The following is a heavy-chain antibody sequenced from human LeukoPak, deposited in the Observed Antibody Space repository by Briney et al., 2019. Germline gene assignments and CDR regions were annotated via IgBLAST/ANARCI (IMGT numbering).Heavy chain of an antibody. CDR2: ISSNSAVT. D-gene: IGHD3-22*01. Sequence: ASVKVSCKASGYSFTDYYIHWVRQAPGQGLEWMGWISSNSAVTKYAQKYQGRVTMTRDTSISTVYMELSSLRSDDTAVYYCARCLMIVVEGYHYYYYMDVWGQGTTVTVSS. V-gene: IGHV1-2*02. CDR3: ARCLMIVVEGYHYYYYMDV. CDR1: GYSFTDYY. J-gene: IGHJ6*03.